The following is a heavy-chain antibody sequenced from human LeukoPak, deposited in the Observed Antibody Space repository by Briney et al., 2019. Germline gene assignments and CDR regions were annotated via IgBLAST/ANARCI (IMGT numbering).Heavy chain of an antibody. J-gene: IGHJ6*02. CDR3: ARSYTNYYDSSGYYYNYGMGV. CDR2: ISYDGSNK. D-gene: IGHD3-22*01. CDR1: RFTFSNYA. Sequence: PGRTLRLSCAASRFTFSNYAMHWVRQAPGKGLEGVAVISYDGSNKYYADSVKGRFTISRDNSRNTVYMKMNSLRAEDTAVYYCARSYTNYYDSSGYYYNYGMGVWGQGTTVTVSS. V-gene: IGHV3-30-3*01.